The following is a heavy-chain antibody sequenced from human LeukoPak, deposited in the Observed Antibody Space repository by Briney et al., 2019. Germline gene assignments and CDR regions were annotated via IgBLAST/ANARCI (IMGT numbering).Heavy chain of an antibody. CDR3: ARDGAVVIAIGFDY. Sequence: SETLSLTCTVSGGSISSYYWSWIRQPAGKGLEWIGRIYTSGSTNYNPSLKSRVTISVDTSKNQFSLKLSSVTAADTAVYYCARDGAVVIAIGFDYWGQGTLVTVSS. V-gene: IGHV4-4*07. D-gene: IGHD2-21*01. CDR1: GGSISSYY. CDR2: IYTSGST. J-gene: IGHJ4*02.